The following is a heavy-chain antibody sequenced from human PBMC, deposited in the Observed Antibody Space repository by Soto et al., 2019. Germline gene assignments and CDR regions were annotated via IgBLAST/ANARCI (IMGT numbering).Heavy chain of an antibody. Sequence: SETLSLTCTVSNGSITSYYWSWIRQPPGGGLEWIGYVYYIGSTNFNPSLKGRVTISVDTSTNQFSLHLRSVTAADTAVYYCARHGSNNSPYYYLDVWRRGTQVTV. D-gene: IGHD2-2*01. CDR1: NGSITSYY. V-gene: IGHV4-59*08. J-gene: IGHJ6*03. CDR2: VYYIGST. CDR3: ARHGSNNSPYYYLDV.